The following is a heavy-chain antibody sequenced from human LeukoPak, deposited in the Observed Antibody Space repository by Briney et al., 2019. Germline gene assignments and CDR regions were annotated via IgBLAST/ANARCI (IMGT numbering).Heavy chain of an antibody. Sequence: SETLSLTCTVSGGSISSYYWSWIRQPPGKGLEWIGYIYYSGSTNYNPSLKSRVTMSVDTSKNQFSLKLSSVTAADTAVYYCARAIFFNSSGWYGNWFDPWGQGTLVTVSS. D-gene: IGHD6-19*01. CDR2: IYYSGST. V-gene: IGHV4-59*12. J-gene: IGHJ5*02. CDR1: GGSISSYY. CDR3: ARAIFFNSSGWYGNWFDP.